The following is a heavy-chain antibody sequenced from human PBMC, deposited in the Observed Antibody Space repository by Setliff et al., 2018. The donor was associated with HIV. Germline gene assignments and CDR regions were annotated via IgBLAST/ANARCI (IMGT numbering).Heavy chain of an antibody. CDR2: IYFSGST. CDR3: ARRQQLWLLYAFDI. J-gene: IGHJ3*02. D-gene: IGHD5-18*01. Sequence: SETLSLTCTVSGGSISSSSHYWGWIRQPPGKGLEWIGSIYFSGSTYYNPSLKSRVTISVDTSKNQFSLKLSSVTAADTAVYYCARRQQLWLLYAFDIWGQGTMVTVSS. V-gene: IGHV4-39*01. CDR1: GGSISSSSHY.